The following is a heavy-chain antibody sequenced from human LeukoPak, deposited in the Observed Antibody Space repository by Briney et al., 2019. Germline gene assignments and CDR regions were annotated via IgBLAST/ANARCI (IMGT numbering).Heavy chain of an antibody. D-gene: IGHD5-18*01. CDR2: INTNTGNP. CDR3: ARDSDTAMVDADFDY. J-gene: IGHJ4*02. CDR1: GYTFTSYA. Sequence: GASVKVSCKASGYTFTSYAMNWVRQAPGQGLEWMGWINTNTGNPTYAQGFTGRFVFSLDTSVSTAYLQISSLKAEDTAVYYCARDSDTAMVDADFDYWGQGTLVTVSS. V-gene: IGHV7-4-1*02.